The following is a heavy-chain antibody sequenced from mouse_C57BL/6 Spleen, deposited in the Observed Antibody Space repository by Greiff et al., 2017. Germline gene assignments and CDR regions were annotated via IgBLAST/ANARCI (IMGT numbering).Heavy chain of an antibody. CDR2: INPGSGGT. V-gene: IGHV1-54*01. CDR3: ARGYYGSSYNWYFDV. CDR1: GYAFTNYL. D-gene: IGHD1-1*01. J-gene: IGHJ1*03. Sequence: LVESGAELVRPGTSVKVSCKASGYAFTNYLIEWVKQRPGQGLEWIGVINPGSGGTNYNEKFKGKATLTADKSSSTAYMQLSSLTSEDSAVYFCARGYYGSSYNWYFDVWGTGTTVTVSS.